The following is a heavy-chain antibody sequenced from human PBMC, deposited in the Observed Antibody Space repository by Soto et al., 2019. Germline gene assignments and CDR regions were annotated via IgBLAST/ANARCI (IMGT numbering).Heavy chain of an antibody. Sequence: QVTLKESGPVLVKPTETLTLTCTVSGFSLSNARMGVSWIRQPPGKALEWLAHIFSNDEKSYSTSLKSRLTISKDTSKSQVVLTMTNMDPVDTATYYCARIRGVEMATNRMWYFDLWGRGTLVTVSS. CDR2: IFSNDEK. V-gene: IGHV2-26*01. CDR1: GFSLSNARMG. J-gene: IGHJ2*01. CDR3: ARIRGVEMATNRMWYFDL. D-gene: IGHD5-12*01.